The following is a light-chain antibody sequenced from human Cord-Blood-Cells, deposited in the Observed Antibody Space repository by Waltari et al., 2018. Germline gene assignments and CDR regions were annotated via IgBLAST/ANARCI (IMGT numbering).Light chain of an antibody. V-gene: IGKV1-9*01. Sequence: DIQLTQSPSFLSASVGDRVTITCRASQGISSYLDWYQQKPGKAPKLLIYAASTLQSGVPSRFSVSGSGTEFTLTISSLQPEDFATYYCQQLNSYPLTFGGGTKVEIK. CDR1: QGISSY. CDR3: QQLNSYPLT. J-gene: IGKJ4*01. CDR2: AAS.